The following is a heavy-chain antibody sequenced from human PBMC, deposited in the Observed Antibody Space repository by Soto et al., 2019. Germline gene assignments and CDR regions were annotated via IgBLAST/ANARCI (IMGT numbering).Heavy chain of an antibody. CDR1: GFTFSSYA. CDR3: ARDNGIAARPRGGFYFQH. CDR2: TSGSGGDV. V-gene: IGHV3-23*01. Sequence: EVQLLESGGGLVQPGGSLRLSCAASGFTFSSYAMSWVRQAPGKGLEWVSSTSGSGGDVYHAGSVKGRFTISRDNSKNTLYLQMNSLRAEDTAVYYCARDNGIAARPRGGFYFQHWGQGTLVTVSS. D-gene: IGHD6-6*01. J-gene: IGHJ1*01.